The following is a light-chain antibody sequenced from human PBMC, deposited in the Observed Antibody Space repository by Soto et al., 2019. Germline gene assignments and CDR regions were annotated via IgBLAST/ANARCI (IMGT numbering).Light chain of an antibody. CDR3: QQYESTPPT. V-gene: IGKV4-1*01. CDR1: QSVLYSSNNKNY. J-gene: IGKJ2*01. Sequence: DIVMTQSPDSLAVSLGERATINCKSSQSVLYSSNNKNYLAWYQQRPGQPPKLLIYWASTRESGVPDRFSGSGSRTDFTLTITSLQAEDVEVYYCQQYESTPPTFGQGTKLEIK. CDR2: WAS.